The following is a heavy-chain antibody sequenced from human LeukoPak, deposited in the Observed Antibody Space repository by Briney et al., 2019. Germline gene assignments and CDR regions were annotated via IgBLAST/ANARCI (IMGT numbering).Heavy chain of an antibody. CDR2: IHYTGST. D-gene: IGHD2-15*01. CDR3: ARDTSRVVAATGFDP. V-gene: IGHV4-59*12. Sequence: SETLSLTCTVSGGSISSYYWTWIRQPPGKGLEWIGYIHYTGSTNYNPSLKSRVTISVDTSKNQFSLKLSSVTAADTAVYYCARDTSRVVAATGFDPWGQGTLVTVSS. CDR1: GGSISSYY. J-gene: IGHJ5*02.